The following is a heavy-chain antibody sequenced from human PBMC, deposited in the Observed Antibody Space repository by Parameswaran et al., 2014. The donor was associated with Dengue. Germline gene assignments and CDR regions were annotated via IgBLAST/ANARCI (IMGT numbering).Heavy chain of an antibody. CDR2: ISSSSSYI. CDR3: ARDRYDFWSGYYTTHYYGMDV. J-gene: IGHJ6*02. V-gene: IGHV3-21*01. Sequence: WIRQTPGKGLEWVSSISSSSSYIYYADSVKGRFTISRDNAKNSLYLQMNSLRAEDTAVYYCARDRYDFWSGYYTTHYYGMDVWGQGTTVTVSS. D-gene: IGHD3-3*01.